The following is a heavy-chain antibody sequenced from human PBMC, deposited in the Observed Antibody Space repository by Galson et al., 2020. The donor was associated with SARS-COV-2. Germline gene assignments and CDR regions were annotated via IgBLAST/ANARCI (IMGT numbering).Heavy chain of an antibody. V-gene: IGHV3-33*06. CDR1: GFTFSSYG. CDR3: AKDSPVSSSWYLEEYFQH. Sequence: GESLKISCAASGFTFSSYGMHWVRQAPGKGLEWVAVIWYDGSNKYYADSVEGRFTISRDNSKNTLYLQMNSLRAEDTAVYYCAKDSPVSSSWYLEEYFQHWGQGTLVTVSS. D-gene: IGHD6-13*01. CDR2: IWYDGSNK. J-gene: IGHJ1*01.